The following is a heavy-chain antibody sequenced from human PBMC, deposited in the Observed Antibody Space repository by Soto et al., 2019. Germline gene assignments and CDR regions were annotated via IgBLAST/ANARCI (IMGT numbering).Heavy chain of an antibody. V-gene: IGHV3-23*01. D-gene: IGHD3-22*01. CDR2: ISGSGGST. CDR3: AKGGYYDSSGYFIFDP. CDR1: GFTFSSYA. J-gene: IGHJ5*02. Sequence: GGALRLPCAASGFTFSSYAMSWVRQAPGKGLEWVSAISGSGGSTYYADSVKGRFTISRDNSKNTLYLQMNSLRAEDTAVYYCAKGGYYDSSGYFIFDPWGQGTLVTVSS.